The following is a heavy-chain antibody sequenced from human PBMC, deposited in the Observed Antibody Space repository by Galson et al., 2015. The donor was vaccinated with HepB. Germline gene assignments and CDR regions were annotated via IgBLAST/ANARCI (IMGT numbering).Heavy chain of an antibody. CDR3: ARDAYGSNQRYDMDV. J-gene: IGHJ6*02. CDR1: GYSFSRYA. Sequence: SVKVSCKASGYSFSRYAMNWVRQAPGQGLEWMGWINTNTGNPTYAPGFTGRFVFSLDTSVSTAYLQISSLKAEDTAVYYCARDAYGSNQRYDMDVWGQGTTVTVSS. D-gene: IGHD4-17*01. CDR2: INTNTGNP. V-gene: IGHV7-4-1*02.